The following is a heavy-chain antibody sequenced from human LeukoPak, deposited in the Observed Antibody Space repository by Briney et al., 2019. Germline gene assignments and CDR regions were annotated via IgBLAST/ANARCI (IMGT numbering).Heavy chain of an antibody. J-gene: IGHJ4*02. Sequence: PGGSLRHSCAASGFTFSSCGMHWVRQAPGKGLEWVAVISYDGSNKYYAGSVKGRFTISRDNSKSTLYLQMNSLRAKDTAVYYCARVRPGSNYVDFDYWGQGTLVTVSS. CDR3: ARVRPGSNYVDFDY. D-gene: IGHD4-11*01. V-gene: IGHV3-33*05. CDR2: ISYDGSNK. CDR1: GFTFSSCG.